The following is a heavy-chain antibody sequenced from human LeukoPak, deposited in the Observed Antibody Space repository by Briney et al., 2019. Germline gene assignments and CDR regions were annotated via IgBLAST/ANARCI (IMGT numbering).Heavy chain of an antibody. Sequence: SQTLSLTCTVSDSSISSGGYYWSWIRQPPGKGLEWIGYIYHSGSTYYNPSLKSRATISIDRSKNQFSLKLSSVIAADTAVYYCARADYDFWSGYSNWGQGTLVTVSS. J-gene: IGHJ4*02. CDR1: DSSISSGGYY. CDR3: ARADYDFWSGYSN. V-gene: IGHV4-30-2*01. CDR2: IYHSGST. D-gene: IGHD3-3*01.